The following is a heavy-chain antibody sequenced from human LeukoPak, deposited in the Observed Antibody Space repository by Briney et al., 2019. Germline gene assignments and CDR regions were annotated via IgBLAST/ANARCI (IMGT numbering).Heavy chain of an antibody. CDR2: IYTSGST. V-gene: IGHV4-61*02. Sequence: SQTLSLTCTVSGGSISSGSYYWSWIRQPAGKGLEWIGRIYTSGSTNYNPSLKSRVTISVDTSKNQFSLKLSSVTAADTAVYYCARSDRHYYYYYMDVWGKGTTVTVSS. CDR3: ARSDRHYYYYYMDV. CDR1: GGSISSGSYY. J-gene: IGHJ6*03. D-gene: IGHD3-22*01.